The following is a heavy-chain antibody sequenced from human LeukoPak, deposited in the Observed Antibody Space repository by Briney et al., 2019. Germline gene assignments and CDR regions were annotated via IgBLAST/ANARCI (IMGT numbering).Heavy chain of an antibody. J-gene: IGHJ6*03. CDR2: ISSSSSYI. CDR3: ARDSTSGWYGYYYYYYMDV. V-gene: IGHV3-21*01. D-gene: IGHD6-19*01. CDR1: GFTFSSYE. Sequence: PGGSLRLSCAASGFTFSSYEMNWVRQAPGKGLEWVSSISSSSSYIYYADSVKGRFTISRDNAKNSLYLQMNSLRAEDTAVYYCARDSTSGWYGYYYYYYMDVWGKGTTVTVSS.